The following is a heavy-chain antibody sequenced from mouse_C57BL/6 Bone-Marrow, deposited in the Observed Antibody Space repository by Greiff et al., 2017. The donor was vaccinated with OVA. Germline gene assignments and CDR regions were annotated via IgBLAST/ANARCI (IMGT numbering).Heavy chain of an antibody. J-gene: IGHJ1*03. V-gene: IGHV5-4*01. Sequence: EVHLVESGGGLVKPGGSLKLSCAASGFTFSSYAMSWVRQTPEKRLEWVATISDGGSYTYYPDNVKGRFTISRDNAKNNLYLQMSHLKSEDTAMYYCARDKTDYYGSSYYFDVWAQGPRSPSPQ. CDR3: ARDKTDYYGSSYYFDV. CDR1: GFTFSSYA. CDR2: ISDGGSYT. D-gene: IGHD1-1*01.